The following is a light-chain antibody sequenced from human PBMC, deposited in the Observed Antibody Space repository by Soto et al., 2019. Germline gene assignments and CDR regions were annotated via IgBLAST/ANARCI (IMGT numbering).Light chain of an antibody. CDR2: EVS. J-gene: IGLJ1*01. V-gene: IGLV2-14*01. CDR1: TNDVGGYNY. CDR3: NSYTSSTSRPYV. Sequence: QSALAQAACVSGSPGQSITISCTGTTNDVGGYNYVSWYQQHPGKAPKLLIFEVSSRPSGVSNRFSGSKSGNTASLTISALQAEDEADYFCNSYTSSTSRPYVFGTGTKVTVL.